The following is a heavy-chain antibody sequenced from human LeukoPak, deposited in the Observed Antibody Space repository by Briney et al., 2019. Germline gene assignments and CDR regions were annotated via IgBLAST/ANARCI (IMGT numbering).Heavy chain of an antibody. V-gene: IGHV3-11*05. Sequence: GGSLRLSCEASGFNFSDYYMSWIRQAPGKGLEWVSCISSSSSYTNYADSLKGRFTVSRDNAKNSLYLQMNSLRAEDTAVYYCARAPYDSSGYQYWYFDLWGRGTLVTVSS. CDR2: ISSSSSYT. CDR1: GFNFSDYY. D-gene: IGHD3-22*01. J-gene: IGHJ2*01. CDR3: ARAPYDSSGYQYWYFDL.